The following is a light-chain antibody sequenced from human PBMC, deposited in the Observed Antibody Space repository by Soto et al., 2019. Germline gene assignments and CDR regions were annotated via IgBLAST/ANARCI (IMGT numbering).Light chain of an antibody. V-gene: IGKV2-28*01. CDR3: IQGLQTPQT. CDR1: QSLLHKNGCNY. J-gene: IGKJ1*01. Sequence: DIVMTQSPLSLPVTPGEPAAISCRSSQSLLHKNGCNYLDWYLQKPGQSPQLLIFLGSNRASGVPDRFSGSGSGTEFTLKTTRVEAEDVVVYYCIQGLQTPQTFGQGTKVEI. CDR2: LGS.